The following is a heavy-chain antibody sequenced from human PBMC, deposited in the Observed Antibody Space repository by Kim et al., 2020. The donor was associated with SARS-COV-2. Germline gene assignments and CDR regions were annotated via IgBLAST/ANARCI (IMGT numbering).Heavy chain of an antibody. CDR3: ARSGNFRVDY. CDR2: STT. J-gene: IGHJ4*02. Sequence: STTYYADSVKGRFTIARDNAKNSVYLQMNSLRDEDTAVYYCARSGNFRVDYWGQGTLVTVSS. V-gene: IGHV3-48*02.